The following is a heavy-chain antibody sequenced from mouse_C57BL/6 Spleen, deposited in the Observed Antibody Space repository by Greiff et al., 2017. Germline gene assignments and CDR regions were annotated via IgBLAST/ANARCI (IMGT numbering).Heavy chain of an antibody. Sequence: VQLQQPGAELVKPGASVKMSCKASGYTFTSYWITWVKQRPGQGLEWIGDIYPGSGSTNYNEKFKSKATLTVDTSSSTAYMQLSSLTSEDAAVYYCARYGYDYAMDYWGQGTSVTVSS. V-gene: IGHV1-55*01. J-gene: IGHJ4*01. D-gene: IGHD2-2*01. CDR2: IYPGSGST. CDR3: ARYGYDYAMDY. CDR1: GYTFTSYW.